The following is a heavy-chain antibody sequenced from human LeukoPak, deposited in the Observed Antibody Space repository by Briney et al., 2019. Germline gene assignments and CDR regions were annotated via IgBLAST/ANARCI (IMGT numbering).Heavy chain of an antibody. V-gene: IGHV3-7*01. D-gene: IGHD3-16*01. J-gene: IGHJ4*02. Sequence: WIRQAPGKGLEWVANIKQDGSEKNYVDSVRGRFTISRDNAKNSLYLQINSLRAEDTAVYYCARPRPGWSSVMPYFDYWGQGTLVTVSS. CDR3: ARPRPGWSSVMPYFDY. CDR2: IKQDGSEK.